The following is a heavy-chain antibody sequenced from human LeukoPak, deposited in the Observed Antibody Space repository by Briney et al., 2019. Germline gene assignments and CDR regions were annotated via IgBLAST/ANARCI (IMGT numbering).Heavy chain of an antibody. V-gene: IGHV3-53*01. CDR3: ARRGLAAAGSDWYFDL. D-gene: IGHD6-13*01. Sequence: PGGSLRLSCAASRFTVSSNYMSWVRQAPGKGLEWVSVIYSGGSTYYADSVKGRFTISRDNSKNTLYLQMNSLRAEDTAVYYCARRGLAAAGSDWYFDLWGRGTLVTVSS. CDR2: IYSGGST. CDR1: RFTVSSNY. J-gene: IGHJ2*01.